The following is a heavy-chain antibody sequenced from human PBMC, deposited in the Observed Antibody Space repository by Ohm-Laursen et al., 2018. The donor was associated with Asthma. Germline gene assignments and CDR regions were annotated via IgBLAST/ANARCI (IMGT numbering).Heavy chain of an antibody. J-gene: IGHJ4*02. CDR1: GFTFSSYA. V-gene: IGHV3-48*02. Sequence: SLRLSCTAPGFTFSSYAMSWVRQAPGKGLEWVSYISSSSSTIYYADSVKGRFTISRDNAKNSLYLQTSSLRDEDTAVYYCARDRGGDRSFDYWGQGTLVTVSS. CDR2: ISSSSSTI. CDR3: ARDRGGDRSFDY. D-gene: IGHD2-21*02.